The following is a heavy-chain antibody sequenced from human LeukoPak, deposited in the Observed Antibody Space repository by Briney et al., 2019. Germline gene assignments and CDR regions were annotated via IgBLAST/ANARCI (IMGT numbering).Heavy chain of an antibody. Sequence: ASVKVSCKASGYTFTSYDINWVRQATGQGLEWMGWMNPNSGNTGYAQKFQGRVTITRNTSISTAYMELSSLRAEDTAVYYCAGRITMVRGVEPTPFVWGQGTMVTVSS. CDR3: AGRITMVRGVEPTPFV. CDR1: GYTFTSYD. V-gene: IGHV1-8*03. D-gene: IGHD3-10*01. CDR2: MNPNSGNT. J-gene: IGHJ3*01.